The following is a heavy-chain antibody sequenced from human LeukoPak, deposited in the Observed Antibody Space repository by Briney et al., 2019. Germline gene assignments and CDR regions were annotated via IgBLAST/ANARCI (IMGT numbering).Heavy chain of an antibody. D-gene: IGHD5-18*01. CDR3: ARTGMDTAMGPKRDYYYYGMDV. V-gene: IGHV3-7*01. J-gene: IGHJ6*02. CDR1: GFTFSSYA. Sequence: PGGSLRLSCAASGFTFSSYAMSWVRQAPGKGLEWVANIKQDGSEKYYVDSVKGRFTISRDNAKNSLYLQMNSLRAEDTAVYYCARTGMDTAMGPKRDYYYYGMDVWGQGTTVTVSS. CDR2: IKQDGSEK.